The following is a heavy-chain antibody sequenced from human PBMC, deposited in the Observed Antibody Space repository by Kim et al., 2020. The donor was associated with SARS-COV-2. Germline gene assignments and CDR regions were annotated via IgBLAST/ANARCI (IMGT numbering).Heavy chain of an antibody. Sequence: SETLSLTCTVSGGSINSSTYYWGWIRQPPGKGLEWIGSINYSGSTHYNTSLKSRVTISVDTSKNHFSLKLSSVTAADTAVYYCARGRAVAATGYWGQGTLVTSPQ. CDR1: GGSINSSTYY. CDR3: ARGRAVAATGY. D-gene: IGHD6-19*01. J-gene: IGHJ4*02. CDR2: INYSGST. V-gene: IGHV4-39*02.